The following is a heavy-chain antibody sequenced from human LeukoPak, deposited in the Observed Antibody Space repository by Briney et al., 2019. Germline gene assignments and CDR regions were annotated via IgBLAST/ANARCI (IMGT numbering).Heavy chain of an antibody. V-gene: IGHV3-74*01. Sequence: QPGGSLRLSCAASGFTFSSYWMHWVRQAPGKGLVWVSRINSDGSSTSYADSVKGRFTISRDNAKNTLYLQMNSLRAEGTAVYYCARLVDDYLDAFDIWGQGTMVTVSS. CDR1: GFTFSSYW. CDR3: ARLVDDYLDAFDI. CDR2: INSDGSST. J-gene: IGHJ3*02. D-gene: IGHD5-24*01.